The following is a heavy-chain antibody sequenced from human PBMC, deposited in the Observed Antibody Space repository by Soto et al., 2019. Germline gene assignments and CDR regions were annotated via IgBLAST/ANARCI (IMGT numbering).Heavy chain of an antibody. V-gene: IGHV5-51*01. D-gene: IGHD6-19*01. CDR3: ARPREAGKNYYGVDV. J-gene: IGHJ6*02. CDR1: YW. Sequence: YWSWIRQPPGKGLEWMGIIYPGDSDTRYSPSFQGQVTISADKSISTAYLQWSSLKASDTAMYYCARPREAGKNYYGVDVWGQGTTVTVSS. CDR2: IYPGDSDT.